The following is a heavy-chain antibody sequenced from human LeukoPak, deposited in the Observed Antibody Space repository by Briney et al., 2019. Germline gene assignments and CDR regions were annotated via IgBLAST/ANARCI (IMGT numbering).Heavy chain of an antibody. D-gene: IGHD3-16*02. CDR2: ISSSSSTI. V-gene: IGHV3-48*01. Sequence: GGSLRLSCAASGFTFSSYSMNWVRQAPGKGLEWVSYISSSSSTIYYADSVKGRFTISRDNAKNSPYLQMNSLRAEDTAVYYCAREEKSDINYVWGSYRYGPLDYWGQGTLVTVSS. J-gene: IGHJ4*02. CDR3: AREEKSDINYVWGSYRYGPLDY. CDR1: GFTFSSYS.